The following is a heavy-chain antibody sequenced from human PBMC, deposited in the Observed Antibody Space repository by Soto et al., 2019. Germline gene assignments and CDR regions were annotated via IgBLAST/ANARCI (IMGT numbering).Heavy chain of an antibody. Sequence: SETLSLTCTVSGASISGFYWSWIRKSAGKGLEWIGRIYATGTTDYNPSLKSRVMMSVDTSKKQFSLKLRSVTAADTAVYYCARRDIAVAGTGYFDYWGQGTLVTVSS. CDR3: ARRDIAVAGTGYFDY. D-gene: IGHD6-19*01. CDR2: IYATGTT. V-gene: IGHV4-4*07. CDR1: GASISGFY. J-gene: IGHJ4*02.